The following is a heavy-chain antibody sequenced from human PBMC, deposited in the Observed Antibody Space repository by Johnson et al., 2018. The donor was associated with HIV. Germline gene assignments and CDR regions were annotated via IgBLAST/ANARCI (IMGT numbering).Heavy chain of an antibody. CDR1: GFTFSSYA. J-gene: IGHJ3*02. V-gene: IGHV3-20*04. CDR3: VRGGLGYQNFHDAFDM. CDR2: INWNGGRT. D-gene: IGHD2-2*01. Sequence: VQLVESGGGLVQPGGSLRLSCAASGFTFSSYAMHWVRQAPGKGLEWVSGINWNGGRTVYAASVKGRLTISRDNAKNSLYLQMNSLRAEDTALYYCVRGGLGYQNFHDAFDMWGQGTMVTVSS.